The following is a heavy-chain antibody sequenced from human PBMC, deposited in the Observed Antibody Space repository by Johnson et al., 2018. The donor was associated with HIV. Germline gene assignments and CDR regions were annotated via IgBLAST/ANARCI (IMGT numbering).Heavy chain of an antibody. D-gene: IGHD1-14*01. J-gene: IGHJ3*02. V-gene: IGHV3-30*04. CDR2: ISYDGSNK. Sequence: QVQLVESGGGVVQPGRSLRLSCAASGFTFNNYAMHWVRQAPGKGLEWVAVISYDGSNKYYADSVKGRFTISRDNSKNTLYLQMNSLRAEDTAVYYCAKDNPGVSHAFDIWGQGTMVTVSS. CDR1: GFTFNNYA. CDR3: AKDNPGVSHAFDI.